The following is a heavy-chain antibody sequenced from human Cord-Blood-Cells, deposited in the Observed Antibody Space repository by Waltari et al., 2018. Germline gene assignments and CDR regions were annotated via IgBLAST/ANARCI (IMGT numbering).Heavy chain of an antibody. CDR2: IAYDGSNK. D-gene: IGHD1-1*01. CDR1: GFTFSSYA. V-gene: IGHV3-30-3*01. Sequence: QVQLVESGGGVVQPGRSLRLSCAASGFTFSSYAMHWVRQAPGNGLEWVAVIAYDGSNKYYADSVKGRFTISRDNSKNTLYLQMNSLRAEDTAVYYCAREKTENDAFDIWGQGTMVTVSS. J-gene: IGHJ3*02. CDR3: AREKTENDAFDI.